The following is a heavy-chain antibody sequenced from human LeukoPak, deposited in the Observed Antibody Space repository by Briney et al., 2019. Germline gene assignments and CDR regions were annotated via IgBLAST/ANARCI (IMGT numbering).Heavy chain of an antibody. J-gene: IGHJ4*02. CDR3: ARIREYGGNFDY. Sequence: PGGSLRLSCAVSGFTFSIYTMHWVRQAPGRGLEYVSAISSDGGSTYYANSVKGRFTISRDNSKNTLYLQMGSLRAEDMAVYYCARIREYGGNFDYWGQGNLVTVSS. V-gene: IGHV3-64*01. D-gene: IGHD4-23*01. CDR2: ISSDGGST. CDR1: GFTFSIYT.